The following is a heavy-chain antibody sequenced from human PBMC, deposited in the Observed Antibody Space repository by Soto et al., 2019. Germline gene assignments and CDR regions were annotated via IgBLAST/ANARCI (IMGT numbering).Heavy chain of an antibody. D-gene: IGHD3-16*01. CDR3: ARDPALGGPFDY. V-gene: IGHV1-18*01. CDR2: ISAYNGNT. Sequence: ASVKGSCKASGSTFNSYGIIWVRQAPGQGLEWMGWISAYNGNTKYAQKVQGRVTMTTDTSTSTAYMELRSLRSDDTAVYYCARDPALGGPFDYWGQGTLVTVSS. J-gene: IGHJ4*02. CDR1: GSTFNSYG.